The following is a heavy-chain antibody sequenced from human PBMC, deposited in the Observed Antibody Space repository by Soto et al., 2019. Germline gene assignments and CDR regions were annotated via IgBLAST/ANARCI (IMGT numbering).Heavy chain of an antibody. V-gene: IGHV3-73*01. D-gene: IGHD3-3*02. CDR2: IRSKANSYAT. CDR3: THFSRPLTPPDYYYYGMDV. J-gene: IGHJ6*02. Sequence: QPGGSLRLSCAASGFTFSGSAMHWVRQASGKGLEWVGRIRSKANSYATAYAASVKGRFTISRDDSKNTAYLQMNSLKTEDTAVYYCTHFSRPLTPPDYYYYGMDVWGQGTTVTVSS. CDR1: GFTFSGSA.